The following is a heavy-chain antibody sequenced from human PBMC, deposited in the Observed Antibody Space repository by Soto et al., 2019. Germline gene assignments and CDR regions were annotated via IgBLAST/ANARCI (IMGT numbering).Heavy chain of an antibody. J-gene: IGHJ4*02. V-gene: IGHV3-33*01. CDR2: IWYDGSNK. CDR3: ARDFLNCSGGSCYPIYFDY. Sequence: GGSLRLSCAASGFTFSSYGMHWVRQAPGKGLEWVAVIWYDGSNKYYADSVKGRFTISRDNSKNTLYLQMNSLRAEDTAVYYCARDFLNCSGGSCYPIYFDYWGQGTLVTVSS. D-gene: IGHD2-15*01. CDR1: GFTFSSYG.